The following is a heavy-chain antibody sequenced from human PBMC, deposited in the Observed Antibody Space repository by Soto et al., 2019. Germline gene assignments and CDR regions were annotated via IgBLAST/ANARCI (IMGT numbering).Heavy chain of an antibody. CDR2: ISSSSSTI. CDR1: GFTFSDYY. CDR3: ATVRRVGNSDS. V-gene: IGHV3-11*01. J-gene: IGHJ4*02. D-gene: IGHD3-10*01. Sequence: QLQLVESGGGWVKPGRSLRLSCAASGFTFSDYYMCLIRQAPGKGQEWLSYISSSSSTIYYADSVKGRFTISRDSAKNSVYLQMNSLRAEDTDVYSCATVRRVGNSDSWGQGPLVTVSS.